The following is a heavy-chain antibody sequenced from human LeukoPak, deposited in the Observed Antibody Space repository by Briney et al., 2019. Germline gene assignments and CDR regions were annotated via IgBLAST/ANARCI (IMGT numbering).Heavy chain of an antibody. CDR2: IRNKTYGGTT. J-gene: IGHJ4*02. D-gene: IGHD6-13*01. CDR3: TRDRSHDY. V-gene: IGHV3-49*04. CDR1: GFTSGDYP. Sequence: GGSLRLSCTASGFTSGDYPITWVRQAPGKGLEWVGFIRNKTYGGTTEYAASVKGRFTISRDDSKSIAYLQMSSLKTEDTAVYYCTRDRSHDYWGPGTLVTVSP.